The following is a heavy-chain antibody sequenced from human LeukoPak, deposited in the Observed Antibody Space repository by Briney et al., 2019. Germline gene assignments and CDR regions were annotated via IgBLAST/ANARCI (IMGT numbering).Heavy chain of an antibody. Sequence: GGSLRLSCAASGFTFSRFWMHWVRQPPGKGLVWVSRIDTDGSTTTYADSVKGRFTISRDNAKNTVYLQINSLRAEDTAVYYCGTLKRFCNGHWGPGVLGTVSS. V-gene: IGHV3-74*01. CDR2: IDTDGSTT. J-gene: IGHJ1*01. CDR3: GTLKRFCNGH. CDR1: GFTFSRFW. D-gene: IGHD2/OR15-2a*01.